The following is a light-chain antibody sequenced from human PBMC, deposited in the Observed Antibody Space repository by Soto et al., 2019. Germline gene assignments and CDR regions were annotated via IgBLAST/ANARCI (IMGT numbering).Light chain of an antibody. Sequence: DIQMTQSPSSLSASVGDRVTITCRSSQSIDRSLNWYQQKPGEAPNLLIYAASGLQTGVPSRFSGGASGTDFTLTISSVQLDDFATYYCQQSYTTPWTCGQGTKVEMK. CDR3: QQSYTTPWT. CDR1: QSIDRS. V-gene: IGKV1-39*01. CDR2: AAS. J-gene: IGKJ1*01.